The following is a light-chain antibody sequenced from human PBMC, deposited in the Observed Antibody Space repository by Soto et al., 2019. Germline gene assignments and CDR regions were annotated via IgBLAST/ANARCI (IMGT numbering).Light chain of an antibody. CDR2: EVT. CDR1: SSDTGGYSY. V-gene: IGLV2-8*01. Sequence: QSVLTQPPSASGSPGQSVTISCTGTSSDTGGYSYVAWYQQHPGKAPKLIIYEVTKRPSGVPDRFSGSKSGNSASLTVFGLQAEDEAVYYCGSYAGSKNWGVFGGGTKLTVL. CDR3: GSYAGSKNWGV. J-gene: IGLJ3*02.